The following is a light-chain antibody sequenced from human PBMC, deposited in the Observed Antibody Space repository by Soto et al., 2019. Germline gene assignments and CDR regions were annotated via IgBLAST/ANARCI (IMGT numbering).Light chain of an antibody. V-gene: IGKV3-20*01. CDR3: HQYGTSDMDT. CDR1: QSVSGNS. J-gene: IGKJ2*01. CDR2: DAS. Sequence: ELVLTQSPGTLSLSPGERATLSCRASQSVSGNSLAWYRQNRGQAPRLIIYDASSRATGIPDRFSGSGSGTDFTLTITRLEPEDFAVYYCHQYGTSDMDTFGQGTKLEIK.